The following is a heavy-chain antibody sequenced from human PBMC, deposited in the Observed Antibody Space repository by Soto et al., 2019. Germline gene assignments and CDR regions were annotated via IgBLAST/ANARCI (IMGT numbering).Heavy chain of an antibody. J-gene: IGHJ6*02. CDR3: ARDIVVVVAAKGTYGMDV. Sequence: EVQLVESGGGLVQPGGSLRLSCAASGFTFSSYSMNWVRQAPGKGLEWVSYISSSSSTIYYADSVKGRFTISRDNAKNSLYLQMNSLRAEDTAVYYCARDIVVVVAAKGTYGMDVWGQGTTVTVSS. D-gene: IGHD2-15*01. V-gene: IGHV3-48*01. CDR2: ISSSSSTI. CDR1: GFTFSSYS.